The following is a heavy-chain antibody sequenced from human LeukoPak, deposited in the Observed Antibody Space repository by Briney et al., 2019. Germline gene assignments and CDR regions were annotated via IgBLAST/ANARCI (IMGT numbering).Heavy chain of an antibody. CDR2: INHSGST. CDR1: GGSFSGYY. J-gene: IGHJ4*02. Sequence: SETLSLTCAVYGGSFSGYYWSWIRQPPGKGLEWIGEINHSGSTNYNPSLKSRVTISVDTSKNQFSLKLSSVTAAATAVYYCARDLSPRINMVRGVRPPFRGVFDYWGQGTLVTVSS. D-gene: IGHD3-10*01. V-gene: IGHV4-34*01. CDR3: ARDLSPRINMVRGVRPPFRGVFDY.